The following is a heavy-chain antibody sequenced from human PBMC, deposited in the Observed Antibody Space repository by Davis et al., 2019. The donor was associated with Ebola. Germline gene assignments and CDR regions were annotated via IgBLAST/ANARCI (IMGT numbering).Heavy chain of an antibody. V-gene: IGHV4-59*01. Sequence: MPSETLSLTCTVSGGSISSYYWSWIRQPQGKGLEWNGYIYYSGSPNYNTSLKSRVTISVDPSKNQFSLKLSSVTAADTAVYYCARESYYYDSSGYYRGAFDIWGQGTMVTVSS. CDR2: IYYSGSP. CDR3: ARESYYYDSSGYYRGAFDI. D-gene: IGHD3-22*01. J-gene: IGHJ3*02. CDR1: GGSISSYY.